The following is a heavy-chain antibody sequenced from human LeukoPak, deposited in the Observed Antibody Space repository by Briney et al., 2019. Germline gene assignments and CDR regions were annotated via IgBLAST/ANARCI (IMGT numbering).Heavy chain of an antibody. J-gene: IGHJ3*02. CDR1: GGPISSYY. D-gene: IGHD3-10*01. CDR3: AATAGRPSPFDI. V-gene: IGHV4-59*03. Sequence: SETLSLTCTVSGGPISSYYCSWIRQPPRKGLEWIGDIYYSGSTNYNPSLKSRVTISVDTSENQFSLKLSSVTAADTAVYYCAATAGRPSPFDIWGQGTMVTVSS. CDR2: IYYSGST.